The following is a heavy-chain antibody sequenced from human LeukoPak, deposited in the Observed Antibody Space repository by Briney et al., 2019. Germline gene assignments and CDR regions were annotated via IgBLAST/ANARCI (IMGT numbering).Heavy chain of an antibody. CDR2: ISSSSSYI. Sequence: PGGSLRLSCAASGFTFSSYSINWVRQAPGKGLEWVSSISSSSSYIYYADSVKGRFTLSRDNAKNSLYLQMNSLRAEDTAVYYCARDLRSHYYGMDVWGQGITVTVSS. CDR3: ARDLRSHYYGMDV. J-gene: IGHJ6*02. CDR1: GFTFSSYS. D-gene: IGHD3-16*02. V-gene: IGHV3-21*01.